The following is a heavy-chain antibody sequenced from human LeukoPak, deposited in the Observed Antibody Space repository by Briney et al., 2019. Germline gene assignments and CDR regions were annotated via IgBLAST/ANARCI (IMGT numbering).Heavy chain of an antibody. CDR1: GYTFAGYY. CDR3: ARKGEDYGDYDY. D-gene: IGHD4-17*01. Sequence: ASVKVSCKASGYTFAGYYMHWVQQAPGQGLEWMGWINPNSGGTHYAQKFQGRVTVTRDTSISTTYMDLSRLRSDDTAVYYCARKGEDYGDYDYWGQGTLVTVSS. V-gene: IGHV1-2*02. J-gene: IGHJ4*02. CDR2: INPNSGGT.